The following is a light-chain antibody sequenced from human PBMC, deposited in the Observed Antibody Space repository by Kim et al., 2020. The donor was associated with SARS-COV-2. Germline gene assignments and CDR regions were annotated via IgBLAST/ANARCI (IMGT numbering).Light chain of an antibody. Sequence: DIEMTQSPSSLSASIGDRVTITCRASQSISNYLNWYQQKPGTAPKLMIYIASRLQGGAPSRFSGSGSGTDFTLTISSLQPEDIATYFCQQTYRTPYTFGQGTKLEIK. CDR2: IAS. CDR3: QQTYRTPYT. CDR1: QSISNY. J-gene: IGKJ2*01. V-gene: IGKV1-39*01.